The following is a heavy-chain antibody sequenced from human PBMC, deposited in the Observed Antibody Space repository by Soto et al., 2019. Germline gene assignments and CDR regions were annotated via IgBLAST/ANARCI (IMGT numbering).Heavy chain of an antibody. V-gene: IGHV3-21*01. CDR2: ISSSSSYI. Sequence: GGSLRLSCAASGFTFSSYSMNWVRQAPGKGLEWVSSISSSSSYIYYADSVKGRFTISRDNAKNSLYLQMNSLRAEDTAVYYCARDFLLLWFGELSPSPNWFDPWGQGTLVTVSS. CDR3: ARDFLLLWFGELSPSPNWFDP. J-gene: IGHJ5*02. CDR1: GFTFSSYS. D-gene: IGHD3-10*01.